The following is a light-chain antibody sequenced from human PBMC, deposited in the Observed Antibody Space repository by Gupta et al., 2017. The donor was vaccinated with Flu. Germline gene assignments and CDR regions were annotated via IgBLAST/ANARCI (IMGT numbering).Light chain of an antibody. CDR3: QTWGTGPWV. V-gene: IGLV4-69*01. CDR1: SGHSSYA. Sequence: SGHSSYAIAWHQQQPEKGPRYLMKLNSDGSHSKGDGIPDRFSGSSSGAERYLTISSRQSEDEADYYCQTWGTGPWVFGGGTKLTVL. CDR2: LNSDGSH. J-gene: IGLJ3*02.